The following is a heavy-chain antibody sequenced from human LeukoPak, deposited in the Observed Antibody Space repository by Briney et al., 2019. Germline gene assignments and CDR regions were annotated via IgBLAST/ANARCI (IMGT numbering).Heavy chain of an antibody. V-gene: IGHV4-30-4*01. CDR1: GGSISSGDYY. CDR3: ARDVLLWFGASYYYYGMDV. J-gene: IGHJ6*02. CDR2: IYYSGST. Sequence: PSETLSLTCTVSGGSISSGDYYWSWIRQPPGKGLEWIGYIYYSGSTYYNPSLKSRVTISVDTSKNQFSLKLSSVTAADTAVYYCARDVLLWFGASYYYYGMDVWGQGTTVTVSS. D-gene: IGHD3-10*01.